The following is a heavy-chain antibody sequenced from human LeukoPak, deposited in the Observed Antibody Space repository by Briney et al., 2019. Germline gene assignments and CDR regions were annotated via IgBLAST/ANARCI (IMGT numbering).Heavy chain of an antibody. Sequence: SETLSLTCAVSGGSIITNSYNWGWIRQPPGKGLEWIGSIHYSGSTYDNPSLKSRVTLSVDTSKNQFSLKLSSVTAADTAIYYFATQHKGNCFDPWGQETRATAPS. V-gene: IGHV4-39*01. CDR2: IHYSGST. CDR3: ATQHKGNCFDP. CDR1: GGSIITNSYN. J-gene: IGHJ5*02.